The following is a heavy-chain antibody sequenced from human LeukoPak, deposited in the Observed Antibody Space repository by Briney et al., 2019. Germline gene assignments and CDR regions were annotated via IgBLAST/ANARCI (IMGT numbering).Heavy chain of an antibody. Sequence: GASVKVSCKASGYTFTGYYMHWVRQAPGQGLEWMGWINPNSGGTNYAQKFQGRVTMTRDTSISTAYMELSRLRSDDTAVYYCARVTDFWSGYYKGTGYMDVWGKGTTVTVSS. CDR2: INPNSGGT. D-gene: IGHD3-3*01. CDR1: GYTFTGYY. CDR3: ARVTDFWSGYYKGTGYMDV. J-gene: IGHJ6*03. V-gene: IGHV1-2*02.